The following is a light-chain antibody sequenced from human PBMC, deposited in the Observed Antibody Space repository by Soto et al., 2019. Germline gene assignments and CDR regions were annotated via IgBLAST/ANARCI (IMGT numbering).Light chain of an antibody. Sequence: ETVLTQSPATLSLSPGERATLSCRASQNVEGYLAWYQQKPGQAPRLLIYDASNRATGIPARFSGSGSGTDFTLTISSLEREDFVVYYCQQRRNWPPITFGQGTRLEIK. CDR3: QQRRNWPPIT. CDR2: DAS. J-gene: IGKJ5*01. V-gene: IGKV3-11*01. CDR1: QNVEGY.